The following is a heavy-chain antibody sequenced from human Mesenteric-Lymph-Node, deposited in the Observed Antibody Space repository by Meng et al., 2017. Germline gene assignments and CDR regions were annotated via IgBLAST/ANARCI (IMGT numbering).Heavy chain of an antibody. D-gene: IGHD3-16*01. CDR1: GVSISSNHW. V-gene: IGHV4-4*02. Sequence: GSLRLSCAVSGVSISSNHWWSWVRQPPGKGLEWIGEMYHGGSTNYNPSLKSRVTISVDKSKNQFSLKLTSVTAADTGVYYCSNYVWGSPPTGVLSWGQGTLVTVSS. CDR3: SNYVWGSPPTGVLS. CDR2: MYHGGST. J-gene: IGHJ5*02.